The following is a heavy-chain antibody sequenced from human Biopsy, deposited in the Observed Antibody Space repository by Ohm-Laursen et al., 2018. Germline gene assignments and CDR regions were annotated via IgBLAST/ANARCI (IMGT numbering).Heavy chain of an antibody. J-gene: IGHJ2*01. Sequence: SDTLSLTCPVSGDSIRSNYWSWIRQPPGKGLDWIGYVFYTGSTDYNPSLQSRVTISVDTSKNHFSLRLRSVTPADTAIYYCARDRGYYSDRTVPGYFDLWGRGTLVTVSS. CDR3: ARDRGYYSDRTVPGYFDL. D-gene: IGHD3-22*01. CDR2: VFYTGST. V-gene: IGHV4-59*01. CDR1: GDSIRSNY.